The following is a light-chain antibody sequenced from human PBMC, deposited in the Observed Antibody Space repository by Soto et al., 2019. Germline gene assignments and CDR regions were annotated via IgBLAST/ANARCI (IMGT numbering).Light chain of an antibody. CDR3: QQYDNWPWT. CDR1: QSISDT. J-gene: IGKJ1*01. V-gene: IGKV3-15*01. Sequence: EIVMTQSTATLSVSPGGRATLSCRASQSISDTLAWYQQKPGQAPRLLIHGASTRAPGFPARFSGSGSGTDFTLTISSLQSEDFAVYYCQQYDNWPWTFGQGTKVEIK. CDR2: GAS.